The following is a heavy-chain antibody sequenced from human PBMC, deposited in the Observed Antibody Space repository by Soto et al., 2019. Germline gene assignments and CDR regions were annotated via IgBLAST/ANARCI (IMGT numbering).Heavy chain of an antibody. J-gene: IGHJ4*02. CDR2: INHSGST. D-gene: IGHD3-10*01. V-gene: IGHV4-34*01. CDR3: ARGGYGSGSYSVWFYDY. Sequence: SETLSLTCAVYGGSFSGYYWSWIRQPPGKGLEWIGEINHSGSTNYNPSLKSRVTISVDTSKNQFSLKLSSVTAADTAVYYCARGGYGSGSYSVWFYDYWGQGTLVTVSS. CDR1: GGSFSGYY.